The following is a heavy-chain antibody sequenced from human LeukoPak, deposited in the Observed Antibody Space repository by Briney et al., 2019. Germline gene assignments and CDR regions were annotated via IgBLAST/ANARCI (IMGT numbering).Heavy chain of an antibody. D-gene: IGHD6-13*01. V-gene: IGHV1-2*02. J-gene: IGHJ5*02. CDR2: INPNSGGT. CDR3: ARAQIAAAGTNNWFDR. Sequence: ASVTVSCKASGYTFTGYYMHWVRQAPGQGLEWMGWINPNSGGTNYAQKFQGRVTMTRDTSISTAYMELSRLRSDDTAVYYCARAQIAAAGTNNWFDRWGQGTLVTVSS. CDR1: GYTFTGYY.